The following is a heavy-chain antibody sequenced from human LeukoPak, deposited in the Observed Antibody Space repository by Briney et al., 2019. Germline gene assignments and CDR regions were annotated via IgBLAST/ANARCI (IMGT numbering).Heavy chain of an antibody. J-gene: IGHJ4*02. Sequence: SQTLSLTCAISGDSFSSDSAAWNWIRQSPSRGLEWLARTHYRSKWYYDYALAVKSRITINPDTSKNQFSLQLNSVTPEDTAVYFCARDPVGGSTIFDSWGQGTLVTVSS. CDR2: THYRSKWYY. CDR1: GDSFSSDSAA. CDR3: ARDPVGGSTIFDS. V-gene: IGHV6-1*01. D-gene: IGHD1-26*01.